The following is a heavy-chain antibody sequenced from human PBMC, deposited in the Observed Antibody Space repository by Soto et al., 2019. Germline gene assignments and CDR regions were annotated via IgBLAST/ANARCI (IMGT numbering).Heavy chain of an antibody. Sequence: QVQLVQSGAEVKKPGASVKVSCKASGYTFTSYEINWVRQATGQGLEYLGWMNPNSDKTAYVQKFQGRVTMTWDTSITTAYMELSSLRSEDTAVYFCARGIKYGAYSRWFDPWGQGTLVTVSS. CDR3: ARGIKYGAYSRWFDP. D-gene: IGHD4-17*01. CDR2: MNPNSDKT. J-gene: IGHJ5*02. CDR1: GYTFTSYE. V-gene: IGHV1-8*01.